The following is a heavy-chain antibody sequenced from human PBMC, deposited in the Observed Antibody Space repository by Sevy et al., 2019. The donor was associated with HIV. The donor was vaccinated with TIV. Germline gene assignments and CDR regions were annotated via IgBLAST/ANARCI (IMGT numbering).Heavy chain of an antibody. V-gene: IGHV1-69*13. Sequence: ASVKVSCKASGGTFSSYAISWVRQAPGQGLEWMGGIIPIFGTANYAQKFQGRVTITADESTSTAYMELSSLESEDRAVYYCARVVGGSMVRGVMPGGYFDYWGQGTLVTVSS. D-gene: IGHD3-10*01. CDR3: ARVVGGSMVRGVMPGGYFDY. CDR1: GGTFSSYA. CDR2: IIPIFGTA. J-gene: IGHJ4*02.